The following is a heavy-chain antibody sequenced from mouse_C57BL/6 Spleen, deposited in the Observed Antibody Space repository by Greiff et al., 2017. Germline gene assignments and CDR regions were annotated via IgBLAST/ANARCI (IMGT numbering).Heavy chain of an antibody. CDR1: GYTFTDYY. Sequence: VQLQQSGAELVRPGASVKLSCKASGYTFTDYYINWVKQRPGQGLEWIARIYPGSGNTYYNEKFKGKATLTAEKSSSTAYMQLSSLTSEDSAVYFCAREGPYGYDGLGYWGQGTTLTVSS. D-gene: IGHD2-2*01. J-gene: IGHJ2*01. V-gene: IGHV1-76*01. CDR3: AREGPYGYDGLGY. CDR2: IYPGSGNT.